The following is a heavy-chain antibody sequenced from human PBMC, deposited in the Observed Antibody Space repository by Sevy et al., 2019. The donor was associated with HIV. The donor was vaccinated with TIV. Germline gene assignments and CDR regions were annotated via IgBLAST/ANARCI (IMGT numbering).Heavy chain of an antibody. Sequence: GGSLRLSCAASGFTFSKYSMSWVRQPPGKGLEWVSTLSFGCGEINYADSVMGRFTISRENSKSSVYLQMNNLRPEDTAVYYCAREGCTKPHDYWGQGTLVTVSS. D-gene: IGHD2-8*01. CDR1: GFTFSKYS. J-gene: IGHJ4*02. CDR2: LSFGCGEI. V-gene: IGHV3-23*01. CDR3: AREGCTKPHDY.